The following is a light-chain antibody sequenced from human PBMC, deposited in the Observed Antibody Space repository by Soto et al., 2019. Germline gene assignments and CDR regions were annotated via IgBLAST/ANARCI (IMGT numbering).Light chain of an antibody. V-gene: IGLV2-14*01. CDR1: SSDVGGYKH. CDR3: SSYTSSSTL. J-gene: IGLJ3*02. Sequence: QSALTQPASVSGSPGQSITISCTGTSSDVGGYKHVAWYQQYPGKAPKLIIFEVSDRPSGVSNRFSGSKSGNTASLTISGLQAEDEADYYCSSYTSSSTLFGGGTKLTVL. CDR2: EVS.